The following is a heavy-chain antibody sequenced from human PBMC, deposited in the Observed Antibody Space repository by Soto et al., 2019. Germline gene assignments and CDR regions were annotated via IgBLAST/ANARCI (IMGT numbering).Heavy chain of an antibody. CDR3: ARGWTYYDFWSGPPGPNWFDP. CDR1: GFTFSSYE. CDR2: ISSSGSTI. V-gene: IGHV3-48*03. Sequence: GGSLRLSCAASGFTFSSYEMNWVRQAPGKGLEWVSYISSSGSTIYYADSVKGRFTISRDNAKNSLYLQMNSLRAEDTAVYYCARGWTYYDFWSGPPGPNWFDPWGQGTLVTVSS. J-gene: IGHJ5*02. D-gene: IGHD3-3*01.